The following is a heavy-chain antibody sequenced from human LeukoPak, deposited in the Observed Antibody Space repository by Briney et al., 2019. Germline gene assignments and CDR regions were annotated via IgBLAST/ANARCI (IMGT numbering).Heavy chain of an antibody. CDR3: ATDYSESPPILFDY. V-gene: IGHV3-15*01. J-gene: IGHJ4*02. Sequence: GGSLRPSCAASGFTFTNVRMAWVRQAPGKGLEWVGHIKRETDGGTTEYAAPVKGRFTISRDDSKNTLYLHMNSLKTEDTAVYYCATDYSESPPILFDYWGQGTLVTVSS. CDR2: IKRETDGGTT. CDR1: GFTFTNVR. D-gene: IGHD2-15*01.